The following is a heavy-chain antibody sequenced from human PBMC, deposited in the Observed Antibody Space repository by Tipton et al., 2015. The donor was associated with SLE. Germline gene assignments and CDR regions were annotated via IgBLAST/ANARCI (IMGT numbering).Heavy chain of an antibody. CDR2: IYYGGNT. V-gene: IGHV4-39*07. CDR3: VREGVVAARRGWYFDL. D-gene: IGHD2-15*01. Sequence: LRLSCTVSGGSVSSSTYYWAWIRQPPGKGLEWIGNIYYGGNTYYNPSLQSPVFISVDTSKNQFSLRLASVTAADTAVYYCVREGVVAARRGWYFDLWGRGTLVTVSS. CDR1: GGSVSSSTYY. J-gene: IGHJ2*01.